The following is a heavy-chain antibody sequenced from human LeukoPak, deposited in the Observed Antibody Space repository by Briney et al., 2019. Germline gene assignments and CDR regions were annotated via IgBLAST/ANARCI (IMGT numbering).Heavy chain of an antibody. CDR3: ARAYSSGWDFDY. Sequence: GGSLRLSCAASGFTVSSNYMSWVRQAPGKGLEWVSVIYSGGSTYYADSVKGRFTISRDNSKNTLYLQMPSLRAEDTAVYYCARAYSSGWDFDYWGQGTLVTVSS. CDR1: GFTVSSNY. V-gene: IGHV3-66*01. CDR2: IYSGGST. D-gene: IGHD6-19*01. J-gene: IGHJ4*02.